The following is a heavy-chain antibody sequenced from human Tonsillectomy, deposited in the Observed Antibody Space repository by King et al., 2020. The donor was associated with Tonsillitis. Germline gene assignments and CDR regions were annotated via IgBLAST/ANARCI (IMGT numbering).Heavy chain of an antibody. V-gene: IGHV3-9*01. CDR3: AKALMRWYDALDI. CDR2: ITWNSGSI. D-gene: IGHD4-23*01. J-gene: IGHJ3*02. CDR1: GFTFDDYA. Sequence: VQLVESGGGLVPPGKSLRLSCTASGFTFDDYAMHWVREAPGKGLEWVASITWNSGSIGYADSVKGRFTISRDNAKKSLYLQMNSLRPEDTALYYCAKALMRWYDALDIWGQGTLVTVSS.